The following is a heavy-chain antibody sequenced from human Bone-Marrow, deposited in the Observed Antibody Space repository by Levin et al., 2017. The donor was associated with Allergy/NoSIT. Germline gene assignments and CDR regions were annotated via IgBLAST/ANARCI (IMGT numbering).Heavy chain of an antibody. CDR1: GFTFSSRD. CDR2: IDSSGGNT. Sequence: GESLKISCVASGFTFSSRDMSWVRQAPGKGLEWVSSIDSSGGNTYYADSVKGRFTISRDNSKNTLYLQMNSLGVEDTALYYCANDPTVTTFSWKYWGHGALVTVSS. CDR3: ANDPTVTTFSWKY. J-gene: IGHJ4*01. V-gene: IGHV3-23*01. D-gene: IGHD4-17*01.